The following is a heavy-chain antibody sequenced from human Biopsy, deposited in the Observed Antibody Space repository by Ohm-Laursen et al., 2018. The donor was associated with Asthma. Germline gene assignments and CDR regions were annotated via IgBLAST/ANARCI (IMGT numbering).Heavy chain of an antibody. D-gene: IGHD3-16*01. CDR2: IIPMYGVP. CDR3: ARVDAIMISGDFYFYSGFDL. V-gene: IGHV1-69*13. Sequence: GASVKVSCKASGGTFGTYAFNWVRQAPGQGLEWMGGIIPMYGVPKVAQKFQGRVTITADESTSTAYMEMSSLRSEDTAVYYCARVDAIMISGDFYFYSGFDLWGQGTTVRVSS. J-gene: IGHJ6*02. CDR1: GGTFGTYA.